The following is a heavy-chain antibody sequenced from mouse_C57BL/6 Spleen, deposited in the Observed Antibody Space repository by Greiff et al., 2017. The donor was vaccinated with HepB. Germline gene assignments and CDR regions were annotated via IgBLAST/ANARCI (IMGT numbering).Heavy chain of an antibody. CDR3: ARLLLRNYAMDY. Sequence: VKLVESGAELVRPGTSVKMSCKASGYTFTNYWIGWAKQRPGHGLEWIGDIYPGGGYTNYNEKFKGKATLTADKSSSTAYMQFSSLTSEDSAIYYCARLLLRNYAMDYWGQGTSVTVSS. J-gene: IGHJ4*01. CDR2: IYPGGGYT. CDR1: GYTFTNYW. D-gene: IGHD1-1*01. V-gene: IGHV1-63*01.